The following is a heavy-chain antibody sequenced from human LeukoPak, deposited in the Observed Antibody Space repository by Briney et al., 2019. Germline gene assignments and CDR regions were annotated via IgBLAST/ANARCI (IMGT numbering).Heavy chain of an antibody. D-gene: IGHD2-21*01. Sequence: GGSLRLSCAASGFTFNTYSMSWVRQAPGKGLEWVSSMTGINTYIYYGDSVKGRFTISRDNAKKSLYLQMNSLRAEDTAVYYCARLQKLPYYYIDGWGKGTTVTVSS. J-gene: IGHJ6*03. CDR1: GFTFNTYS. CDR2: MTGINTYI. V-gene: IGHV3-21*01. CDR3: ARLQKLPYYYIDG.